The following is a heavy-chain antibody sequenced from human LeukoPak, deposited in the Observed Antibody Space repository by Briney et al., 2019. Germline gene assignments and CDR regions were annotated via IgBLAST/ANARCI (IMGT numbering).Heavy chain of an antibody. CDR1: GFTFSSYS. D-gene: IGHD6-19*01. Sequence: PGGSLRLSCAAYGFTFSSYSMNWVRQAPGKGLEWVSSISSSSSYIYYADSVKGRFTISRDNAKNSLYLQMNSLRAEDTAVYYCARERVTVAGTSVTGTEYFQHWGQGTLVTVSS. V-gene: IGHV3-21*01. CDR2: ISSSSSYI. J-gene: IGHJ1*01. CDR3: ARERVTVAGTSVTGTEYFQH.